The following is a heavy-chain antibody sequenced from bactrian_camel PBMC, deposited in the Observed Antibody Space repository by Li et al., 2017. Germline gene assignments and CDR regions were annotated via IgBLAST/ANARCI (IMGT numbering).Heavy chain of an antibody. Sequence: HVQLVESGGGSVQAGGSLTPSCAANAYTYINNCMGWFRQAPGKEREGVALINRYGSTEYRDSVKGRFTISKANEKNILYLQMDNLKPEDSAIYYCAADQFAFGLSAQYRYWGQGTQVTVS. D-gene: IGHD2*01. CDR1: AYTYINNC. CDR2: INRYGST. CDR3: AADQFAFGLSAQYRY. V-gene: IGHV3S53*01. J-gene: IGHJ4*01.